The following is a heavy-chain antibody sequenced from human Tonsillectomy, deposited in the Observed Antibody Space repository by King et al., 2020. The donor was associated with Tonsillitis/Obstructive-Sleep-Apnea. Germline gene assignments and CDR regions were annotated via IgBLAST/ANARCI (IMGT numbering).Heavy chain of an antibody. D-gene: IGHD6-19*01. V-gene: IGHV3-23*04. Sequence: VQLVESGGGLVQPGGSLRLSCAASGFTFSSYAMTWVRQAPGKGLEWVSVISGSGGNTYYADSVKGRFTISRDNSKKTLHLQMNSLRAEDTAVYYCAKDRGTGWYTAYYGLDVWGQGTTVTVSS. CDR3: AKDRGTGWYTAYYGLDV. J-gene: IGHJ6*02. CDR2: ISGSGGNT. CDR1: GFTFSSYA.